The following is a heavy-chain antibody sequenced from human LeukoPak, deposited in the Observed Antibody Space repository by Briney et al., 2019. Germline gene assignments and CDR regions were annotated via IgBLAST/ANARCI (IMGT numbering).Heavy chain of an antibody. CDR1: GFAFSSYS. D-gene: IGHD2-2*01. J-gene: IGHJ4*02. CDR3: AREVLDVVEPGTNTIDY. Sequence: GGSLRLSCAASGFAFSSYSMNWVRQAPGKGLEWVSAINKGGSFIKYADSVKGRFIVSRDNAKNLLFLQMNSLRVEDTALYFCAREVLDVVEPGTNTIDYWGQGTRVTVSS. V-gene: IGHV3-21*01. CDR2: INKGGSFI.